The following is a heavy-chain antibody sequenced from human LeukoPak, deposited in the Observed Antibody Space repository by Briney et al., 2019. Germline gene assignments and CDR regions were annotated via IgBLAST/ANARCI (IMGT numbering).Heavy chain of an antibody. Sequence: PSETLSLTCSVSRYSIRSDYYWGWIRQPPGKGLEWIASIYHSGYTYYNASLKSRVTISVDTSKNQFTLKLSSVTAADTATYYCARNLYGDYVYNYWGQGTLVTVSS. CDR2: IYHSGYT. CDR1: RYSIRSDYY. J-gene: IGHJ4*02. V-gene: IGHV4-38-2*02. D-gene: IGHD4-17*01. CDR3: ARNLYGDYVYNY.